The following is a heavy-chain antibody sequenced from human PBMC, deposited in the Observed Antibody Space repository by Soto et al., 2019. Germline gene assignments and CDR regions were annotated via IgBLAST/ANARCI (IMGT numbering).Heavy chain of an antibody. CDR3: AGSSSGYYYYGMDV. Sequence: QVQLVQSGAEVKKPGASVKVSCKASGYTFTSYDINWVRQATGQGLEWMGWMNPNSGNTGYAQKFKGRVTMTRNTSISTAYMELSSLRSEDTAVYYCAGSSSGYYYYGMDVWGQGTTVTVSS. CDR2: MNPNSGNT. J-gene: IGHJ6*02. V-gene: IGHV1-8*01. D-gene: IGHD6-13*01. CDR1: GYTFTSYD.